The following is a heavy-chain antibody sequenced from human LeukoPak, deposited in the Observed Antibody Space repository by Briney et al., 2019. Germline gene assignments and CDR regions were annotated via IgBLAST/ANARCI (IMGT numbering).Heavy chain of an antibody. CDR1: GGSISSGGYY. Sequence: PSETLSLTCTVSGGSISSGGYYWSRIRQPPGKGLEWIGSIYYSGSTYYNPSLKSRVTISVDTSKNQFSLKLSSVTAADTAVYYCARAVRVLLWFGELHLTQRNWFDPWGQGTLVTVSS. J-gene: IGHJ5*02. CDR3: ARAVRVLLWFGELHLTQRNWFDP. CDR2: IYYSGST. V-gene: IGHV4-39*07. D-gene: IGHD3-10*01.